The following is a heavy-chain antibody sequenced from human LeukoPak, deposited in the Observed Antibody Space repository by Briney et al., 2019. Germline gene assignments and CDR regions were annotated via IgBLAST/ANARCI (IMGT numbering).Heavy chain of an antibody. J-gene: IGHJ5*02. V-gene: IGHV4-34*01. CDR1: GGSFSGYY. D-gene: IGHD1-26*01. CDR3: ARGPLGKEWFDP. CDR2: INHSGST. Sequence: PSETLSLTCAVYGGSFSGYYWSWIRQPPGKGLEWIGEINHSGSTNYNPSLKSRVTISVDTSKNQFSLKLSSVTAVDTAVYYCARGPLGKEWFDPWGQGTLVTVSS.